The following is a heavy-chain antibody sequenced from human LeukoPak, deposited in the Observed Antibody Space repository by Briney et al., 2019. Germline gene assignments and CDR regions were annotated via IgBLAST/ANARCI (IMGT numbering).Heavy chain of an antibody. CDR1: GFPFSGSA. D-gene: IGHD6-19*01. J-gene: IGHJ4*02. CDR3: TRLSGGAASSVSGNL. V-gene: IGHV3-73*01. Sequence: GGSLRLSCVASGFPFSGSAIHWVRQASGKGLEWVGDIRSKANNYATVYGASVKGRFIISRDDSKNMAYLQMNSLKMEDTAVYYCTRLSGGAASSVSGNLWGQGTLVTVSS. CDR2: IRSKANNYAT.